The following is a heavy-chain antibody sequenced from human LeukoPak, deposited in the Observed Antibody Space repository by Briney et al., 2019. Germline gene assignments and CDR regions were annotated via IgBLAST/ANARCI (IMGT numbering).Heavy chain of an antibody. V-gene: IGHV4-34*01. J-gene: IGHJ5*02. Sequence: SETLSLTCAVYGGSFSGYYWSWIRQPPGKGLEWIGEINHSGSTNYNPSLKSRVTISVDTSKNQFSLKLSPVTAADTAVYYCVRFWSGYSWRGLNWFDPWGQGTLVTVSS. CDR1: GGSFSGYY. CDR2: INHSGST. CDR3: VRFWSGYSWRGLNWFDP. D-gene: IGHD3-3*01.